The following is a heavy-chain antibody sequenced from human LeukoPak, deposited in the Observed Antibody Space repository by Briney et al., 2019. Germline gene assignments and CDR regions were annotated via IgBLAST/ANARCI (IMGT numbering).Heavy chain of an antibody. CDR3: AGTYYYDSSGYYFDY. V-gene: IGHV6-1*01. CDR1: GDSVSSNSAA. Sequence: SQTLSLTCAISGDSVSSNSAAWNWIRQSPSRGLEWLGRTYYRSKWYNDYAVSVKSRITINPGTSKHQSSLQLNSVTPEDTAVYYCAGTYYYDSSGYYFDYWGQGTLVTVSS. J-gene: IGHJ4*02. CDR2: TYYRSKWYN. D-gene: IGHD3-22*01.